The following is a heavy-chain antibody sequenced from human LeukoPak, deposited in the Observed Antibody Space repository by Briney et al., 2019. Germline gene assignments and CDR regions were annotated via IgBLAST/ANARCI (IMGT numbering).Heavy chain of an antibody. D-gene: IGHD6-19*01. V-gene: IGHV3-21*01. J-gene: IGHJ4*02. CDR3: ARDRGYSSGWYLGEVDY. CDR1: GFTFSSYS. Sequence: PGGSLRLSCAASGFTFSSYSMNWVRQAPGKGLEWVSSISSSSSYIYYADSVKGRFTISRDNAKNSLYLQMNSLRAEDTAVYYCARDRGYSSGWYLGEVDYWGQGTLVTVSS. CDR2: ISSSSSYI.